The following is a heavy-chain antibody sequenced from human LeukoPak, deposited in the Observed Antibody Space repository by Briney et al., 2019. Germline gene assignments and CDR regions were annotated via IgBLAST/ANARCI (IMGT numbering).Heavy chain of an antibody. CDR1: GFTFSSYE. CDR2: IRSDGSST. CDR3: ARDDYNRH. V-gene: IGHV3-74*01. Sequence: GGSLRLSCAASGFTFSSYEMNWVRQAPGKGLEWVSRIRSDGSSTTYADSVKGRFTISRDNTKNTLYLQMNSLRADDTAVYYCARDDYNRHWGQGTLVTVSS. D-gene: IGHD4-11*01. J-gene: IGHJ4*02.